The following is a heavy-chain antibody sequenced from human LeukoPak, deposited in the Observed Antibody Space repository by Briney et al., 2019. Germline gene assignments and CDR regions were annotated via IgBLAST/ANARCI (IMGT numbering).Heavy chain of an antibody. CDR1: GGSISSGDYY. V-gene: IGHV4-30-4*08. CDR2: IYYSGST. J-gene: IGHJ3*02. D-gene: IGHD6-19*01. Sequence: PSQTLSFTCTVSGGSISSGDYYWSWIRQPPGKGLEWIGYIYYSGSTYYNPSLKSRVTISVDTSKNQFSLKLSSVTAADTAVYYCAREGYSSGWHSGDAFDIWGQGTMVTVSS. CDR3: AREGYSSGWHSGDAFDI.